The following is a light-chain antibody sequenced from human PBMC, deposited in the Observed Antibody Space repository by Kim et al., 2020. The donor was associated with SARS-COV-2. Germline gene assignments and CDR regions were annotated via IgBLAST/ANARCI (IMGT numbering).Light chain of an antibody. V-gene: IGLV4-69*01. CDR2: LNSDGSH. CDR3: QTWGTGMSWV. CDR1: SGHSSYA. J-gene: IGLJ3*02. Sequence: LVLTQSPSASASLGASVKLTCTLSSGHSSYAIAWHQQQPEKGPRYLMKLNSDGSHSKGDGIPDRFSGSSSGAERYLTISSLQSEDEADYYCQTWGTGMSWVFGGGTQLTVL.